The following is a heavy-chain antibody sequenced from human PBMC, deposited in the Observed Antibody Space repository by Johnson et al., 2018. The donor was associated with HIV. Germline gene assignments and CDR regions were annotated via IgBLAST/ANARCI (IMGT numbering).Heavy chain of an antibody. CDR2: ISYDGKDK. CDR3: ARGSYDGDSFDI. V-gene: IGHV3-30*14. Sequence: VQLVESGGGVVQPGRSLRLSCAASGFTFSSYAMHWVRQAPGKGLEWVAVISYDGKDKYYADFVKGRFTISRENAKNSLYLQVHSLRAGDTALYYCARGSYDGDSFDIWGQGTVVTVSS. D-gene: IGHD1-26*01. J-gene: IGHJ3*02. CDR1: GFTFSSYA.